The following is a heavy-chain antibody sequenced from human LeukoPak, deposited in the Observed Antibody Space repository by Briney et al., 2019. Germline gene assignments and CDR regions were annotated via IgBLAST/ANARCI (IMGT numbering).Heavy chain of an antibody. J-gene: IGHJ6*02. Sequence: PGGSLRLSCAASGFTFSSYWMHWVRQAPGEGLVWVSRTNSDGYSLGYADSVKGRFTISRDNAKNTLHLQMNSLRAEDTAVYYCARGGVAGGMDVWGQGTTVTVSS. D-gene: IGHD6-19*01. CDR1: GFTFSSYW. CDR3: ARGGVAGGMDV. V-gene: IGHV3-74*01. CDR2: TNSDGYSL.